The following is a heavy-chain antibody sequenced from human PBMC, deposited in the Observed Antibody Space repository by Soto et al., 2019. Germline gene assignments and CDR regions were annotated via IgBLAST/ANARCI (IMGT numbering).Heavy chain of an antibody. CDR1: GFTFSSYW. Sequence: EVQLVESGGGLVQPGGSLRLSCAASGFTFSSYWMSWVRQAPGKGLEWVANIKQDGSEKYYVDSVKGRFTISRDNAKNSLDLQMNILRAEDTAVYYCARSIAARLNWFDPWGQGTLVTVSS. J-gene: IGHJ5*02. D-gene: IGHD6-6*01. V-gene: IGHV3-7*01. CDR2: IKQDGSEK. CDR3: ARSIAARLNWFDP.